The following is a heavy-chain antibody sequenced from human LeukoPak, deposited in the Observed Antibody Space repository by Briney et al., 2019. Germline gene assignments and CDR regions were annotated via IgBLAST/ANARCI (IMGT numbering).Heavy chain of an antibody. CDR1: GGSISSSNYY. CDR3: ARGQRGYSGYGRGSRRYYYYMDV. D-gene: IGHD5-12*01. J-gene: IGHJ6*03. CDR2: IYHSGST. V-gene: IGHV4-39*07. Sequence: SETLSLTCTVSGGSISSSNYYWGWIRQPPGKGLEWIGSIYHSGSTNYNPSLKSRVTISVDTSKNQFSLKLSSVTAADTAVYYCARGQRGYSGYGRGSRRYYYYMDVWGKGTTVTVSS.